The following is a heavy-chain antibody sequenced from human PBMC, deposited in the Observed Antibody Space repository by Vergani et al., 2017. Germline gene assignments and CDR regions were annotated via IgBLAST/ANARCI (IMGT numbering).Heavy chain of an antibody. CDR3: AKDNVPGYYDSSGYCDY. V-gene: IGHV3-30*02. CDR2: LRYDGSSE. Sequence: QVQILQSGGGVVQPGGSLRLSCTLSGFTLNTYGIHWVRQAPGKGLEWVSFLRYDGSSEYYGDSVKGRFTISRDKSQNTVNLQMNSLRTEDTAVYFCAKDNVPGYYDSSGYCDYWGQGTLVTVSS. D-gene: IGHD3-22*01. CDR1: GFTLNTYG. J-gene: IGHJ4*02.